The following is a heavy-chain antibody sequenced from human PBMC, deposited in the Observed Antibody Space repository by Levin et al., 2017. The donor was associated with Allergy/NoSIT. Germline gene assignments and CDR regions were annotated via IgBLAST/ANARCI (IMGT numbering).Heavy chain of an antibody. CDR3: ARGCSYCSGALMSWDY. J-gene: IGHJ4*02. CDR2: IHYSGST. Sequence: SETLSLTCTVSGGSISSYYWSWIRQPPGKGLEWIGYIHYSGSTNYNPSLKSRVSMSVDTSKNQFSLKLNSMTAADTAVYYCARGCSYCSGALMSWDYWGQGTLVTVSS. V-gene: IGHV4-59*01. CDR1: GGSISSYY. D-gene: IGHD2-15*01.